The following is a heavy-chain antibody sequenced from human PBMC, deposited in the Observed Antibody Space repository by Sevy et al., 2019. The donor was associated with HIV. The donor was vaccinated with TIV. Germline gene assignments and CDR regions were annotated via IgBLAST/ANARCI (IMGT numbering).Heavy chain of an antibody. V-gene: IGHV4-59*01. J-gene: IGHJ5*02. CDR1: GGSISSYY. CDR3: ARGGVPARYYYDSSGYHTLNWFDP. D-gene: IGHD3-22*01. CDR2: IYYSGST. Sequence: SETLSLTCTVSGGSISSYYWSWIRQPPGKGLEWIGYIYYSGSTNYNPSLKSRVTISVDTSKNQFSLKLSSVTAAETAVYYCARGGVPARYYYDSSGYHTLNWFDPWGQGTLVTVSS.